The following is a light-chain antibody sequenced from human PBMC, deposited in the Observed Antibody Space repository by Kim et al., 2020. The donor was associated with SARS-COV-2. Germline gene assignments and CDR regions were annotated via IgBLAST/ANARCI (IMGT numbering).Light chain of an antibody. J-gene: IGKJ2*01. Sequence: SVSPGESSTLSCRASQSISSNLAWYQQRPGQAPRLLIYGASTRATGIPARFSGGGSGTEFTLTISSLQSEDFAVYYCQQSNNWPYTFGQGTKLEI. CDR3: QQSNNWPYT. CDR2: GAS. CDR1: QSISSN. V-gene: IGKV3-15*01.